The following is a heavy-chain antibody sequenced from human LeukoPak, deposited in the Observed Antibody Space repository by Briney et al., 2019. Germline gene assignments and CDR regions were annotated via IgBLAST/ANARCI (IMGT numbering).Heavy chain of an antibody. V-gene: IGHV3-21*01. CDR3: ARGHTAVTRHFDF. D-gene: IGHD4-17*01. Sequence: GGSLRLSCAASGFTFTTYSMTWVRQAPGKGLEWVSIISSGSSAIFSADALKGRFTISRDDAKNLLYLDMNSLRAEDTAVYYCARGHTAVTRHFDFWGQGTLVTVSS. CDR2: ISSGSSAI. CDR1: GFTFTTYS. J-gene: IGHJ4*02.